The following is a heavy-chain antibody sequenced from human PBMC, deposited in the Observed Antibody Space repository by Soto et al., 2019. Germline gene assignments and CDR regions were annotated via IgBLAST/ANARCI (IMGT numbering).Heavy chain of an antibody. V-gene: IGHV4-30-4*01. J-gene: IGHJ4*02. Sequence: QVQLQESGPGLVKPSQTLSLTCTVSGAPINSGQFYWSWIRQQPGRGLEWIGFVSSRGNTYYNPSLKSRVIIPLDTSKNQFSLQHLSVTPADTAVYFCAREGGTGFSLFDYWGRGTLVTVSS. CDR1: GAPINSGQFY. D-gene: IGHD6-19*01. CDR3: AREGGTGFSLFDY. CDR2: VSSRGNT.